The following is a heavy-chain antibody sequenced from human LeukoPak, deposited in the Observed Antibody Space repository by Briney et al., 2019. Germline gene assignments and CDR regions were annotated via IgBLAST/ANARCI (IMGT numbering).Heavy chain of an antibody. V-gene: IGHV3-20*04. J-gene: IGHJ4*02. CDR2: INWNGGST. D-gene: IGHD6-19*01. CDR3: ARVTAEYSSGWYYFDY. Sequence: RTGGSLRLSCAASGFTFDDYGMSWVRQAPGKRLEWVSGINWNGGSTGYADSVKGRFTISRDNAKNSLYLQMNSLRAEDTALYYCARVTAEYSSGWYYFDYWGQGTLVTVSS. CDR1: GFTFDDYG.